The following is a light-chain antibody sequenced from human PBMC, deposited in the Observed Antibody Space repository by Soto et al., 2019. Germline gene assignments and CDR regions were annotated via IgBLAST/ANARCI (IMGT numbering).Light chain of an antibody. CDR2: GAS. Sequence: EIVLTQSPGTLSLSPGERATLSCRASQSVRNSYLAWYQQKPGQAPRLLIYGASNRATGIPDRFSGSGSGTDFTFTISRLEPEDLAVYYCQQYGSSPWTFGQGTKVEIK. V-gene: IGKV3-20*01. CDR3: QQYGSSPWT. J-gene: IGKJ1*01. CDR1: QSVRNSY.